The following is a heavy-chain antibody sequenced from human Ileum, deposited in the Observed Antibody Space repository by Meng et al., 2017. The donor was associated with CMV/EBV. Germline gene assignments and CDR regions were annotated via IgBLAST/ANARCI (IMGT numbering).Heavy chain of an antibody. V-gene: IGHV3-53*01. CDR3: GTVPFWGGPTDTF. CDR2: IYDGETT. CDR1: GFIVSSNH. J-gene: IGHJ4*02. D-gene: IGHD3-3*01. Sequence: GGSLRLSCETSGFIVSSNHMTWVRQAPGEGLEWVSVIYDGETTSYADSVKGRFPISRDKSKNTLYLQMNSLRVDDTAVYYCGTVPFWGGPTDTFWGQGTLVTVSS.